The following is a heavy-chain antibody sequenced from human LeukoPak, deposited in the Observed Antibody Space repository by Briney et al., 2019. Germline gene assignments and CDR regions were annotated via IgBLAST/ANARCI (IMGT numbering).Heavy chain of an antibody. Sequence: PGRSLRLSCAASGFTFSSYSMNWVRQAPGKGLEWVSSISSSSSYIYYADSVKGRFTISRDNAKNSLYLRMNSLRAEDTAVYYCARALPSPLYSGSYADAFDIWGQGTMVTVSS. CDR3: ARALPSPLYSGSYADAFDI. CDR1: GFTFSSYS. CDR2: ISSSSSYI. J-gene: IGHJ3*02. V-gene: IGHV3-21*01. D-gene: IGHD1-26*01.